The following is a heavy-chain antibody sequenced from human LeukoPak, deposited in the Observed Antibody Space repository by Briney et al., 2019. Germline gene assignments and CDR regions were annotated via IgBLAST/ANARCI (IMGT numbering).Heavy chain of an antibody. CDR1: GGTFSGYA. CDR2: VIPMFATA. J-gene: IGHJ4*02. CDR3: ARGLHGDYGYFDY. D-gene: IGHD4-17*01. V-gene: IGHV1-69*13. Sequence: SVKVSCKASGGTFSGYAISWVRQAPGQGLEWMGGVIPMFATANYAPKFQDRVTITADESTSTAYMELRSLRSEDTAVYHCARGLHGDYGYFDYWGQGTLVTVSS.